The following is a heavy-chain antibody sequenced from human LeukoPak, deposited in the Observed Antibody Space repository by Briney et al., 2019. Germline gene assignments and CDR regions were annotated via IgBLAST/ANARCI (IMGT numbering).Heavy chain of an antibody. CDR3: ARDPGRDGYNQYYFDY. D-gene: IGHD5-12*01. V-gene: IGHV3-33*01. CDR1: GFTFSSYG. CDR2: IWYDGSNK. J-gene: IGHJ4*02. Sequence: GRSLRLYCAASGFTFSSYGMHWVRQAPGKGLEWVAVIWYDGSNKYYADSVKGRFTISRDNSKNTLYLQMNSLRAEDTAVYYCARDPGRDGYNQYYFDYWGQGTLVTVSS.